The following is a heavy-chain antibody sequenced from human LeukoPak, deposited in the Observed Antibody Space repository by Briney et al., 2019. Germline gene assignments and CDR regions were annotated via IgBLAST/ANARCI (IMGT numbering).Heavy chain of an antibody. CDR3: ARGSERSGWSDDY. V-gene: IGHV4-34*01. Sequence: SRSLCLSSALSGGSLTGHTTTSIRQTPQKRLWRIWQITLGGGTDYNPSLKSRVHISVDTSHNQFFLNVTSVTAADTAVYFCARGSERSGWSDDYWGQGTRVTVSS. D-gene: IGHD6-19*01. CDR2: ITLGGGT. J-gene: IGHJ4*02. CDR1: GGSLTGHT.